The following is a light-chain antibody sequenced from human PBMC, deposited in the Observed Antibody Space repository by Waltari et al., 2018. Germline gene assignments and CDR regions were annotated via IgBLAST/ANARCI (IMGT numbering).Light chain of an antibody. CDR2: GNN. CDR1: SSNIGNNH. Sequence: QSVLTQPPSVSAAPGQKVTISCSGSSSNIGNNHVSWYQQFPGAAPILLIYGNNTRPSGIPVRFSRSKSGTSATLGITGLQTGDDADYYCGTWEKSLSAFWVFGGGTKLTVL. J-gene: IGLJ3*02. CDR3: GTWEKSLSAFWV. V-gene: IGLV1-51*01.